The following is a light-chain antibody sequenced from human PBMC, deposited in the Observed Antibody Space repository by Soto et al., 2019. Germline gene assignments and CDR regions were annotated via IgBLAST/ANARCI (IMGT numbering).Light chain of an antibody. CDR3: QQYENLPT. Sequence: DIQLRPYPCSLSVSVGDRVTITCQASQNINNYLNWYQQKPGRAPKLLIYDASNLEAGVPSRFRGSGSGTDFTFTISRLQPEDIATYYCQQYENLPTSGQGTRLAIK. CDR2: DAS. CDR1: QNINNY. J-gene: IGKJ5*01. V-gene: IGKV1-33*01.